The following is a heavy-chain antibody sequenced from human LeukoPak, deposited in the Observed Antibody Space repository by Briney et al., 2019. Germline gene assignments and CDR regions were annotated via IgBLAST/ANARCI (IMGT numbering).Heavy chain of an antibody. D-gene: IGHD5-24*01. CDR2: IYYSGST. CDR3: ARGWRWLQLSGDYYYMDV. V-gene: IGHV4-39*01. CDR1: GGSISSSSYY. Sequence: SSETLSLTCTVSGGSISSSSYYWGWIRQPPGKGLEWIGSIYYSGSTYYNPSLKSRVTISVDTSKNQFSLKLSSVTAADTAVYYCARGWRWLQLSGDYYYMDVWGKGTTVTVSS. J-gene: IGHJ6*03.